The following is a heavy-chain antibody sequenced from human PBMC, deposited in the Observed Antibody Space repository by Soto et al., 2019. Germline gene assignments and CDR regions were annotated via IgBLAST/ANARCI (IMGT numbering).Heavy chain of an antibody. CDR2: IYYAGST. Sequence: SETLPLTCTGSGVSMISYYWSWIRQPPGRGLEWIGLIYYAGSTKYNPSLNSRVTISVDTSKNQFSLKLSSVTAADTAVYYCCIAAAGPRGNWFDPWGQGTLVTVSS. J-gene: IGHJ5*02. V-gene: IGHV4-59*12. CDR1: GVSMISYY. D-gene: IGHD6-13*01. CDR3: CIAAAGPRGNWFDP.